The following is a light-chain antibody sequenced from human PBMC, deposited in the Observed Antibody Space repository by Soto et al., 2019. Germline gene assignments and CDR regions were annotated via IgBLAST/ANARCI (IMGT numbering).Light chain of an antibody. J-gene: IGKJ5*01. CDR3: QQYSTSPS. CDR2: GAS. V-gene: IGKV3-15*01. Sequence: EIWMTQFPATLSVSPGERATLSCRASQSVSTNFAWYQQKPGQVPSLLIYGASTRASGIPARLSGSGSGTEFTLTIGSLKSEDSAVYYCQQYSTSPSFGQGTRLEIK. CDR1: QSVSTN.